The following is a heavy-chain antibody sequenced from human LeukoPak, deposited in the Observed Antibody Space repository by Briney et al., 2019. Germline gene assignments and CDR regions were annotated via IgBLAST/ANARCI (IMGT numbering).Heavy chain of an antibody. V-gene: IGHV3-23*01. CDR3: AQSQGYYSDSSGYS. CDR1: GFTFNNYA. J-gene: IGHJ5*02. D-gene: IGHD3-22*01. CDR2: ISGSGGST. Sequence: GGSLRLSCAASGFTFNNYAMSWVRQAPGKGLEWVSAISGSGGSTYYADSVKGRFTISRDNSKNTLYLQMNSPRAEDTAVYYCAQSQGYYSDSSGYSWGQGTLVTVSS.